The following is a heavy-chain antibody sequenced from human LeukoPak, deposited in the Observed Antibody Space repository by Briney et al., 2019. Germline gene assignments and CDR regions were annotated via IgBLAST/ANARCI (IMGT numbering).Heavy chain of an antibody. Sequence: GGSLRLSCAASGFTFSSYSMNWVRQAPGKGLEWVAVISYDGSNKYYADSVKGRFTISRDNSKNTLYLQMNSLRAEDTAVYYCARDLTPGYSSSWAAYWGQGTLVTVSS. CDR2: ISYDGSNK. V-gene: IGHV3-30*03. CDR3: ARDLTPGYSSSWAAY. J-gene: IGHJ4*02. D-gene: IGHD6-13*01. CDR1: GFTFSSYS.